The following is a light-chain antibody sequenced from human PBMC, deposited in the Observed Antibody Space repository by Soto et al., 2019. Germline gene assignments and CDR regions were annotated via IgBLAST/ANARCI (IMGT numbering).Light chain of an antibody. V-gene: IGLV1-44*01. Sequence: QPVLTQPPSASGTPGQRVIISCSGSSSNIGTNSVNWYRQLPGTAPKLLIYSNYKRPSGVPDRFSGSKSGTSASLAISGLQSEDEGDYICAAWDDSLNGGVFGGGTKLTVL. CDR1: SSNIGTNS. CDR3: AAWDDSLNGGV. CDR2: SNY. J-gene: IGLJ3*02.